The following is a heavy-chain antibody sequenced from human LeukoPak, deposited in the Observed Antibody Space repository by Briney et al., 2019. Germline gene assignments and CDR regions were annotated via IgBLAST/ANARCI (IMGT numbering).Heavy chain of an antibody. J-gene: IGHJ3*02. Sequence: ASVKVSCKASGGTFSSYAISWVRQAPGQGLEWMGGIIPIFGTANYAQKFQGRVTITTDESTSTAYMELSSLRSEDTAVYYCARDLIAARIDDAFDIWGQGTMVTVSS. D-gene: IGHD6-6*01. CDR1: GGTFSSYA. V-gene: IGHV1-69*05. CDR3: ARDLIAARIDDAFDI. CDR2: IIPIFGTA.